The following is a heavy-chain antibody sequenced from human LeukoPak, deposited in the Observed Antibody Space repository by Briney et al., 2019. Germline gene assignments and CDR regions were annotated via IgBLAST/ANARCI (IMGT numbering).Heavy chain of an antibody. CDR2: IYYSGST. CDR3: ARHAGHYDSSGYAFDAFDI. Sequence: SETLSLTCTVSGGSISSSSYYWGWIRQPPGKGLEWIGSIYYSGSTYYNPSLKSRVTISVDTSKNQFSLKLSSATAADTAVYYCARHAGHYDSSGYAFDAFDIWGQGTMVTVSS. D-gene: IGHD3-22*01. J-gene: IGHJ3*02. CDR1: GGSISSSSYY. V-gene: IGHV4-39*01.